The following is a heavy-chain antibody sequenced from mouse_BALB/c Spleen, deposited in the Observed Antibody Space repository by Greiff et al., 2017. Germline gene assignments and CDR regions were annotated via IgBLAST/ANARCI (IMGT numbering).Heavy chain of an antibody. CDR1: GDSITSGY. D-gene: IGHD6-2*01. J-gene: IGHJ4*01. V-gene: IGHV3-8*02. Sequence: EVQLQQSGPSLVKPSQTLSLSCSVTGDSITSGYWNWIRKFPGNKLEYMGYISYSGSTYYNPSLKSRISITRDTSKNQHYLQLNSVTTEDTATYYCARYKGSPYYYAMDYWGQGTSVTVSS. CDR2: ISYSGST. CDR3: ARYKGSPYYYAMDY.